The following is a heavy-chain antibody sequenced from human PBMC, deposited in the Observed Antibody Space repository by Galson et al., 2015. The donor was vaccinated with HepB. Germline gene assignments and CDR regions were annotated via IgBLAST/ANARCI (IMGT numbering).Heavy chain of an antibody. CDR1: GFNFNDSA. V-gene: IGHV3-73*01. CDR2: IRSKANAYAT. CDR3: TSHYSYDSSSSSPTFDY. Sequence: SLRLSCATSGFNFNDSALHWVRQASGKGLEWVGRIRSKANAYATAYGASVKGRFTISRDDSKNTAFLHMNSLKTEDTAVYYCTSHYSYDSSSSSPTFDYWGQGPWSPSPQ. J-gene: IGHJ4*02. D-gene: IGHD3-22*01.